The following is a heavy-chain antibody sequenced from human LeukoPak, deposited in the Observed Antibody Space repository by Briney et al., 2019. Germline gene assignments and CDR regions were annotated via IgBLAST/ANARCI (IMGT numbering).Heavy chain of an antibody. Sequence: PGGSLRLSCAASGFTFDDYGMSWVRQAPGKGLEWVSGINWNGGSTGYADSVKGRFIISRDNAKNSLYLQMNSLRAEDTALYYCARVGGITFGGVIVAPFDYWGQGTLVTVSS. D-gene: IGHD3-16*02. CDR1: GFTFDDYG. V-gene: IGHV3-20*04. J-gene: IGHJ4*02. CDR2: INWNGGST. CDR3: ARVGGITFGGVIVAPFDY.